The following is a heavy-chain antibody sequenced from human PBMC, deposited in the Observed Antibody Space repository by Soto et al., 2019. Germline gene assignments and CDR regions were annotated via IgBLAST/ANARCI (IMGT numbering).Heavy chain of an antibody. V-gene: IGHV3-23*01. Sequence: EVQLLESGGGLVQPGGSLRLSCAASGFTFSSYGMTWVRQAPGKGLEWVSFSSATGAGTYYADSVKGRFTSSRDNSKNTLYLQMTSLRADDTAVYYCATDRRAGGNYGFYSDFWGQGALVIVSS. CDR2: SSATGAGT. D-gene: IGHD1-7*01. CDR3: ATDRRAGGNYGFYSDF. J-gene: IGHJ4*02. CDR1: GFTFSSYG.